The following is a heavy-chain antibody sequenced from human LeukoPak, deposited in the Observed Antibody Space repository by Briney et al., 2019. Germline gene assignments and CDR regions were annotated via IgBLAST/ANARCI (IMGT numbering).Heavy chain of an antibody. V-gene: IGHV3-30*03. CDR2: ISYDGSNK. Sequence: GGSLRLSCAASGFTFSDHCMDWVRQAPGKGLEWVAVISYDGSNKYYADSVKGRFTISRDNSKNTLYLQMNSLRAEDTAVYYCARDKCPDYWGQGTLVTVSS. J-gene: IGHJ4*02. CDR3: ARDKCPDY. CDR1: GFTFSDHC.